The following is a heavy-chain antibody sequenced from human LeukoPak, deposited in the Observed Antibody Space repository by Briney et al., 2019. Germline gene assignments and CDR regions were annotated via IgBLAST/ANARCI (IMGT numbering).Heavy chain of an antibody. CDR3: ARARPGIRFLEWLSTFDY. Sequence: LRLSCAASGFTFSSYAMSWIRQHPGKGLEWIGYIYYSGSTYYNPSLKSRVTISVDTSKNQFSLKLSSVTAADTAVYYCARARPGIRFLEWLSTFDYWGQGTLVTVSS. D-gene: IGHD3-3*01. CDR2: IYYSGST. J-gene: IGHJ4*02. CDR1: GFTFSSYA. V-gene: IGHV4-31*02.